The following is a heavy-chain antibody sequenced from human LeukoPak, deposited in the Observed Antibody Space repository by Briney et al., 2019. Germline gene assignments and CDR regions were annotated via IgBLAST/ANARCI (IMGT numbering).Heavy chain of an antibody. J-gene: IGHJ3*02. Sequence: GGSLRLSCAASGFTFSSYAMSWVRQAPGKGLEWVSAISGSGGSTYYADSVKGRFTISRDNAKNSLYLQMNSLRAEDTAAYYCARGSDGFDIWGQGTLVTVSS. CDR1: GFTFSSYA. CDR2: ISGSGGST. CDR3: ARGSDGFDI. V-gene: IGHV3-23*01.